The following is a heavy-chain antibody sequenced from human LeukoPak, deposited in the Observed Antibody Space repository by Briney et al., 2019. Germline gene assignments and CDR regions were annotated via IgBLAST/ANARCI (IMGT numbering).Heavy chain of an antibody. Sequence: GGSLRLSCAASGFTFSDYYMSWIRQAPGKGLEWVSYISSSGSTIYYADSVKGRFTISRDNSKNTLYLQMNSLRAEDTAVYYCAKDPPGGIVGATDYWGQGTLVTVSS. CDR1: GFTFSDYY. V-gene: IGHV3-11*01. CDR2: ISSSGSTI. CDR3: AKDPPGGIVGATDY. D-gene: IGHD1-26*01. J-gene: IGHJ4*02.